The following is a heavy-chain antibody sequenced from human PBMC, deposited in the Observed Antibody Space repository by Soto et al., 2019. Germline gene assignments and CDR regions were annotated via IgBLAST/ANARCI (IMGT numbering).Heavy chain of an antibody. CDR2: IYYSGST. CDR3: ARGELRFWFDP. Sequence: SETLSLTSTVSGGSISSGGYYWNWIRQHPGKGLEWIGYIYYSGSTYYNPSLKSRVTISVDTSKNQFSLKLSSVTAADTAVYYCARGELRFWFDPWGQGTLVTVS. J-gene: IGHJ5*02. V-gene: IGHV4-31*03. CDR1: GGSISSGGYY. D-gene: IGHD1-26*01.